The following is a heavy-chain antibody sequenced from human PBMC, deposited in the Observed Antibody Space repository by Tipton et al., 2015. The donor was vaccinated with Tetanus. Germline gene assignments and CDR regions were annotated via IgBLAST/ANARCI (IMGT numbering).Heavy chain of an antibody. CDR2: IYPGDSDT. Sequence: VQLVQSGGEVKKPGESLKISCKGSGYIFNNYWIGWVRQKPGKGLEWMGIIYPGDSDTRYSPSFQGQVTISGDKSINTAYLQWSSLKASDTSMFYCARAHCTDGVCNFDFWGQGALVTVAS. CDR1: GYIFNNYW. CDR3: ARAHCTDGVCNFDF. V-gene: IGHV5-51*01. D-gene: IGHD2-8*01. J-gene: IGHJ4*02.